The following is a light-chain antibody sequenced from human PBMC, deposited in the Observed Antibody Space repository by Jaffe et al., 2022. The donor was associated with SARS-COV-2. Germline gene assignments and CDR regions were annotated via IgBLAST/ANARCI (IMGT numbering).Light chain of an antibody. J-gene: IGLJ2*01. CDR2: DVN. V-gene: IGLV2-14*01. Sequence: QSALTQPASVSGSPGQSITISCTGTSSDVGAYNYVSWYQQHPGKAPKVMIYDVNYRPSGVSDRFSGSKSGNTASLTISGLQAEDEADYYCSSYTGSSPHVIFGGGTKLTVL. CDR1: SSDVGAYNY. CDR3: SSYTGSSPHVI.